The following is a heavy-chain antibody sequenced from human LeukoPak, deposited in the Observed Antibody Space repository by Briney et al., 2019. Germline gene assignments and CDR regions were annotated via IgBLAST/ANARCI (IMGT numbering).Heavy chain of an antibody. CDR1: GCTFTCYY. CDR3: ARAAAAHSDV. D-gene: IGHD6-13*01. J-gene: IGHJ6*04. Sequence: GASVTVSFTASGCTFTCYYMHWVRQAPGQGLEWMGWINPNSGGTNYAQKFQGRVTMTRDTSISTAYMELSRLRSDDTAVYYCARAAAAHSDVWGKGTTVTVSS. CDR2: INPNSGGT. V-gene: IGHV1-2*02.